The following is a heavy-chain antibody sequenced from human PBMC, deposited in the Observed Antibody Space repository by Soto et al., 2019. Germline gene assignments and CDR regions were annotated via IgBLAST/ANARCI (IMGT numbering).Heavy chain of an antibody. CDR2: INYSGST. CDR1: GGSISSYY. D-gene: IGHD1-26*01. J-gene: IGHJ4*02. Sequence: SESLSLSCTVSGGSISSYYWSWVRQPPGKGLEWIGYINYSGSTNYNPSLKSRVTISVDTSNNQFSLKLSSVTAADTAVYYCSRREKLLSFYYFDYWGQGTLVTVSS. V-gene: IGHV4-59*01. CDR3: SRREKLLSFYYFDY.